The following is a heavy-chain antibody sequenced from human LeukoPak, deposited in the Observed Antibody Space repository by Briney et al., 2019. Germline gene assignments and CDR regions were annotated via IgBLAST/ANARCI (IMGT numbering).Heavy chain of an antibody. D-gene: IGHD4-17*01. CDR3: AKDHEAKIHDYGDQFDY. CDR2: ISGSGDST. J-gene: IGHJ4*02. V-gene: IGHV3-23*01. Sequence: GGSLRLSCAASGFTLSRYAMNWVRQAPGKGLEWVSSISGSGDSTNHADSVKGRFTISRDNSKNTLYLQMNSLRVEDTAVYYCAKDHEAKIHDYGDQFDYWGQGTLVTVSS. CDR1: GFTLSRYA.